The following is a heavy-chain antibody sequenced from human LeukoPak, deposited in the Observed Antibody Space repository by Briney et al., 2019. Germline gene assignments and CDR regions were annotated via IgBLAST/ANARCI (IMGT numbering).Heavy chain of an antibody. V-gene: IGHV3-7*05. CDR2: IKEDGNEE. J-gene: IGHJ4*02. CDR3: ARWNNDWEFDY. CDR1: GFTFSSSW. Sequence: GGSLRLSCAASGFTFSSSWMTWVRQAPGKGLEWVAHIKEDGNEEYYVDSVKGRFTISRDNAKNSLYLQMNSLRAEDTAVFYCARWNNDWEFDYGGQGTLVTVSS. D-gene: IGHD1/OR15-1a*01.